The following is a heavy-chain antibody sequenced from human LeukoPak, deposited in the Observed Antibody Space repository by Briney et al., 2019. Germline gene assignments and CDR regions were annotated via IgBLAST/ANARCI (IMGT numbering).Heavy chain of an antibody. CDR1: GFTFSSYA. CDR3: ARGGSYGFDY. D-gene: IGHD1-26*01. CDR2: ISYDGSNK. Sequence: QPRGSLRLSCAASGFTFSSYAMHWVRQAPGKGLEWVAVISYDGSNKYYADSVKGRFTISRDNSKNTLYLQMNSLRAEDTAVYYCARGGSYGFDYWGQGTLVTVSS. J-gene: IGHJ4*02. V-gene: IGHV3-30*04.